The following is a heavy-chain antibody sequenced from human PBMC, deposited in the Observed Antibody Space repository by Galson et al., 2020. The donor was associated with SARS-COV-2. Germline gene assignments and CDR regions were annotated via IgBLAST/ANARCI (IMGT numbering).Heavy chain of an antibody. J-gene: IGHJ4*02. CDR1: GFSLSTSGMC. CDR3: GRIDSSCCRGNY. D-gene: IGHD6-19*01. V-gene: IGHV2-70*11. CDR2: IDWDDDR. Sequence: ESGPTLVKPTQTLTLTCTFSGFSLSTSGMCVNWIRQPPGKALEWLARIDWDDDRYYSTSLKTRLTISKDTSKNQVVLTMTNMDPVDTATYCCGRIDSSCCRGNYWGQGTLGTVSS.